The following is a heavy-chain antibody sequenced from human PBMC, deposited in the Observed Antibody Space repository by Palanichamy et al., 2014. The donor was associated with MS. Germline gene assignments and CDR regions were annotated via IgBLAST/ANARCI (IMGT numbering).Heavy chain of an antibody. CDR3: ARDNGVDVPAAVDAFDI. Sequence: QVHLAESGGGVVQPGRSLRLSCAASGFPFKTFGMHWVRQAPGKGLEWVAFIGYDGSNEHFVDSVKGRFTIFRDNSMNMLYLQMNSLTDEDTAVYYCARDNGVDVPAAVDAFDIWGQGTMVTVSS. V-gene: IGHV3-33*08. CDR1: GFPFKTFG. CDR2: IGYDGSNE. J-gene: IGHJ3*02. D-gene: IGHD6-13*01.